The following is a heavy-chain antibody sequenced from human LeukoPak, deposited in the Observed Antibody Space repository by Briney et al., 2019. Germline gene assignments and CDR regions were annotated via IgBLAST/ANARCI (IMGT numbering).Heavy chain of an antibody. V-gene: IGHV4-30-2*03. J-gene: IGHJ3*02. Sequence: SQTLSLTCTVSGGSISSGSYYWSWIRQPAGKGLEWIGSIFYSGTTYYNPSLTSRVTISVDTSKDQFPLKLTSVTAADTALYYCARQKGYYDYIWGSYRLDAFDIWGHGTMVTVSS. D-gene: IGHD3-16*02. CDR2: IFYSGTT. CDR3: ARQKGYYDYIWGSYRLDAFDI. CDR1: GGSISSGSYY.